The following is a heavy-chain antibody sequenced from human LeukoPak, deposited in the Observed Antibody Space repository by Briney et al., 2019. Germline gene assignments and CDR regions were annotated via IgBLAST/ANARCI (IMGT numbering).Heavy chain of an antibody. Sequence: ASVNVSCKASGYTFTGYYMHWVRQAPGQGLEWMGWINPNIGDTNYEQKFQGRVTMTRDTSISTAYMELSRLRSDDGAVYYCARALYTSSWPINAFNIWGQGTRDRLSS. CDR3: ARALYTSSWPINAFNI. CDR2: INPNIGDT. J-gene: IGHJ3*02. V-gene: IGHV1-2*02. D-gene: IGHD6-13*01. CDR1: GYTFTGYY.